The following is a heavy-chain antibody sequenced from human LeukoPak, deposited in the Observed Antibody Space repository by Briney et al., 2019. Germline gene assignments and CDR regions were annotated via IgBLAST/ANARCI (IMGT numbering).Heavy chain of an antibody. CDR1: GFTFSSYA. D-gene: IGHD3-22*01. CDR2: ISGSGGST. CDR3: AKVHPHTYYYDSSGYYYFDY. V-gene: IGHV3-23*01. Sequence: GGSLRLSCAASGFTFSSYAMSWVRQAPGKGLEWVSAISGSGGSTYYADSVKGRFTISRDNSKNTLYLQMNSLRAEDTAVCYCAKVHPHTYYYDSSGYYYFDYWGQGTLVTVSS. J-gene: IGHJ4*02.